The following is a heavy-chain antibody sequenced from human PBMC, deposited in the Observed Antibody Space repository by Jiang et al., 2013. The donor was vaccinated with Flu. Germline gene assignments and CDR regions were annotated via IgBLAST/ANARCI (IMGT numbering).Heavy chain of an antibody. J-gene: IGHJ4*02. CDR2: IYYSGST. D-gene: IGHD3-22*01. V-gene: IGHV4-30-4*01. CDR3: ARVSPNYYDSSARDY. CDR1: GGSISSGDYY. Sequence: VKPSQTLSLTCTVSGGSISSGDYYWSWIRQPPGKGLEWIGYIYYSGSTYYNPSLKSRVTISVDTSKNQFSLKLSSVTAADTAVYYCARVSPNYYDSSARDYWGQGTLVTVSS.